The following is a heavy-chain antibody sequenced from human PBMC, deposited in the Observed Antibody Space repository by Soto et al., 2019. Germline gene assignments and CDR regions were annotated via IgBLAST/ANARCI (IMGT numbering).Heavy chain of an antibody. J-gene: IGHJ6*02. CDR2: IKQDGSEK. Sequence: PGGSLRLSCAASGFTFSSYWMSWVRQAPGKGLEWVANIKQDGSEKYYVDSVKGRFTISRDNAKNSLYLQMNSLRAEDTAVYYCARGTLVGATGRHYYYGMDVWGQGTTVTVSS. CDR3: ARGTLVGATGRHYYYGMDV. CDR1: GFTFSSYW. D-gene: IGHD1-26*01. V-gene: IGHV3-7*03.